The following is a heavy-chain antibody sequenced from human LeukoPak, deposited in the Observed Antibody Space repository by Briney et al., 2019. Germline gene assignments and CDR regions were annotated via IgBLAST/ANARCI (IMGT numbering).Heavy chain of an antibody. V-gene: IGHV4-39*07. CDR1: GGSIRSSYYY. J-gene: IGHJ5*02. CDR2: IYDSGST. Sequence: SETLSLTCTVSGGSIRSSYYYWGWIRQPPGKGLEWIGSIYDSGSTYYNPSLKSRVTISVDRSKNQFSLKLSSVTAADTAVYYCARGPRLRWFDPWGQGTLVTVSS. CDR3: ARGPRLRWFDP.